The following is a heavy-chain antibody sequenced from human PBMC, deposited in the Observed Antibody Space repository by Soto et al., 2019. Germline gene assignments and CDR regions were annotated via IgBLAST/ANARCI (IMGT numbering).Heavy chain of an antibody. J-gene: IGHJ6*02. Sequence: QVQLVQSGAEVKKPGSSVKVSCKSSGGTFSSYAISWVRQAPGQGLEWMGGVIPVFGLATYAQKVQGRVTITADKSTNTAYMEVSSLRSEDTAVYYCARGNSYYGSGKRIYDYYSLDVWGQGTTVTVSS. V-gene: IGHV1-69*17. CDR1: GGTFSSYA. CDR2: VIPVFGLA. CDR3: ARGNSYYGSGKRIYDYYSLDV. D-gene: IGHD3-10*01.